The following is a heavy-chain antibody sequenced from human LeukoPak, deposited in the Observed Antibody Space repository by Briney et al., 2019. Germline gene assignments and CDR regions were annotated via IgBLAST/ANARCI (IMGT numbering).Heavy chain of an antibody. CDR3: ARDAMVRGVDR. CDR2: IYYSGST. CDR1: GGSISSNY. V-gene: IGHV4-59*01. J-gene: IGHJ5*02. Sequence: SETLSLTCTVSGGSISSNYWSWIRQPPGKGLEWIGYIYYSGSTNYNPSLKSRVTISVDTSKNQFSLKLSSVTAADTAVYYCARDAMVRGVDRWGQGTLVTVSS. D-gene: IGHD3-10*01.